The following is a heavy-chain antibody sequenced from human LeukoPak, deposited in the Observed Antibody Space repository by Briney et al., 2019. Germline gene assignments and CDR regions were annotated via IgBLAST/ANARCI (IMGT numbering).Heavy chain of an antibody. D-gene: IGHD3-10*01. J-gene: IGHJ6*02. CDR3: ARFARELLWFGELFRLDYGMDV. CDR1: GGSLSGYY. CDR2: INHSGST. Sequence: SETLSLTCAVYGGSLSGYYWSRIRHPPGKGLECIGEINHSGSTNYHPSLKSRVTISVDTSKNQFSLKLSSVTAADTAVYYCARFARELLWFGELFRLDYGMDVWGQGTTVTVSS. V-gene: IGHV4-34*01.